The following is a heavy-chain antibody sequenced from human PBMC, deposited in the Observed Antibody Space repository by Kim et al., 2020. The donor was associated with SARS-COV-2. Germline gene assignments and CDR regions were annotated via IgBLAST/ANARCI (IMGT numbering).Heavy chain of an antibody. CDR1: GGSFSGYY. V-gene: IGHV4-34*01. D-gene: IGHD3-22*01. J-gene: IGHJ4*02. CDR3: ARPLKYYYDSSGYYY. CDR2: INHSGST. Sequence: SETLSLTCAVYGGSFSGYYWSWIRQPPGKGLEWIWEINHSGSTNYNPSLKSRVTISVDTTKNQFSLKLSSVTAADTAVYECARPLKYYYDSSGYYYWGQGTLVTVSS.